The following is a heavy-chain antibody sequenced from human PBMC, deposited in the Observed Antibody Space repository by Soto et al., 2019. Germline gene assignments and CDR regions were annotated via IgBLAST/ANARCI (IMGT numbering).Heavy chain of an antibody. J-gene: IGHJ4*02. Sequence: GASVKVSCKASGGTFSSYAISWVRQAPGQGLEWMGGIIPIFGTANYAQKFQGRVTITADESTSTAYMELSSLRSEDTAVYYCAREGLVVPAAMGTYFDYWGQGTLVTVSS. V-gene: IGHV1-69*13. CDR1: GGTFSSYA. CDR2: IIPIFGTA. CDR3: AREGLVVPAAMGTYFDY. D-gene: IGHD2-2*01.